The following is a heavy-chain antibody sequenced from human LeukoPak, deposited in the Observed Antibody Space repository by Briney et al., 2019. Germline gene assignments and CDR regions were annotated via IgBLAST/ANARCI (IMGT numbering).Heavy chain of an antibody. CDR1: GGTFSSYA. J-gene: IGHJ6*02. CDR2: IIPIFGTA. V-gene: IGHV1-69*01. Sequence: GASVKVSCKASGGTFSSYAISWVRQAPGQGLEWMGGIIPIFGTANYAQKFQGRVTITADESTSTAYMELSSLRSEDTAVYYCARVGKGLTTLYGMDVWGQGTTVTVSS. D-gene: IGHD4-17*01. CDR3: ARVGKGLTTLYGMDV.